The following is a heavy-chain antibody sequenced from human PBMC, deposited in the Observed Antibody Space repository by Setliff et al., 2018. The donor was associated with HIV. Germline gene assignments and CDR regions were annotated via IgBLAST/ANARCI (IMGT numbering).Heavy chain of an antibody. V-gene: IGHV3-30*02. Sequence: PGGSLRLSCAASGFTFSSYSMNWVRQAPGKGLEWVAFIRYDGSNQYYADSVKGRFTMSRDNSKNTLYLQMNSLRAEDTAVYYCAKCGGVTCYSASWYFDYWGQGTLVTVSS. CDR2: IRYDGSNQ. CDR3: AKCGGVTCYSASWYFDY. D-gene: IGHD2-15*01. J-gene: IGHJ4*02. CDR1: GFTFSSYS.